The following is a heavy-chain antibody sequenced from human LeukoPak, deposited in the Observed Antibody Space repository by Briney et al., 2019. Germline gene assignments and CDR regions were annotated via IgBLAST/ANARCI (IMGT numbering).Heavy chain of an antibody. Sequence: GGSLRLSCAASGFMFSSNWMSWVRLAPGKGLEWVANIKEDGTETYYVDSVKGRFTISRDNAKNSLYLQMNSLRAEDTAVYYCARAMDVWGQGTTVTVSS. CDR3: ARAMDV. V-gene: IGHV3-7*01. CDR1: GFMFSSNW. CDR2: IKEDGTET. J-gene: IGHJ6*02.